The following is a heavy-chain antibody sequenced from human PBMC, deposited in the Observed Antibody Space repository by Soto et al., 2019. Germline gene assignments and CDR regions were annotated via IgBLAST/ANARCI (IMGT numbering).Heavy chain of an antibody. V-gene: IGHV3-21*01. CDR1: GFTFSSYS. CDR2: ISSSSSYI. D-gene: IGHD2-21*02. CDR3: AREALYCGGDCYTPDY. Sequence: EVQLVESGGGLVKPGGSLRLSCAASGFTFSSYSKNWVRQAPGKGLEWVSSISSSSSYIYYADSVKGRFTISRDNAKNSLYLQMDSLRAEDTAVYYCAREALYCGGDCYTPDYWGQGTLVTVSS. J-gene: IGHJ4*02.